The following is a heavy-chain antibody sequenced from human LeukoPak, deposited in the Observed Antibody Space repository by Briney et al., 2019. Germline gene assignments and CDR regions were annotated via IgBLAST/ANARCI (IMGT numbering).Heavy chain of an antibody. D-gene: IGHD5-12*01. CDR3: AKSSAYSGYEVDY. J-gene: IGHJ4*02. CDR1: GYTFTSYG. Sequence: ASVKVSCKASGYTFTSYGISWVRQAPGQGLEWMGWINPNSGGTNYAQKFQGRVTMTRDTSISTAYMELSRLRSDDTAMYYCAKSSAYSGYEVDYWGQGSLVTVSS. CDR2: INPNSGGT. V-gene: IGHV1-2*02.